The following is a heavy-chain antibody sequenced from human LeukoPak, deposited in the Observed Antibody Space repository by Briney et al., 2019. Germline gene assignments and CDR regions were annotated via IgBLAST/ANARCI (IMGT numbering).Heavy chain of an antibody. CDR3: ARDLMTMWLVDGFDY. J-gene: IGHJ4*02. Sequence: GASVKVSCKSSGYTFTSYGISWVRQAPGQGLEWVGWISAYNGNTNYAQKLQGRVTMTTDTSTSTAYMELRSLRSDDTAVYYCARDLMTMWLVDGFDYWGQGTLVTVSS. CDR1: GYTFTSYG. CDR2: ISAYNGNT. V-gene: IGHV1-18*01. D-gene: IGHD6-19*01.